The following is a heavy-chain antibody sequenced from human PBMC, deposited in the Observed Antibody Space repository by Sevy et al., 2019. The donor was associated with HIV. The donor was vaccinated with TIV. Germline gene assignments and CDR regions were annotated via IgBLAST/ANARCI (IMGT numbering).Heavy chain of an antibody. CDR1: GGPISVYY. CDR2: VYYTGST. V-gene: IGHV4-59*01. D-gene: IGHD5-12*01. Sequence: SETLSLTCTVSGGPISVYYWSWIRQPPGKGLEYIGYVYYTGSTNYNPSLKNRVTISVDTSNNQFSLKLTSVTAADTAVYSWARAPPVLSGADSLNWFAPWGQGTLVTVSS. J-gene: IGHJ5*02. CDR3: ARAPPVLSGADSLNWFAP.